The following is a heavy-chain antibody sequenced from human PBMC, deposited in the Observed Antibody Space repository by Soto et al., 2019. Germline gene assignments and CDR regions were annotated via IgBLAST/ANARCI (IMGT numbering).Heavy chain of an antibody. D-gene: IGHD2-2*02. V-gene: IGHV5-51*01. Sequence: GESLKISCQGSGYSFTTYWIGWVRQTPGKGLEWMGIIYPGDSDTRYSPSFQGQVTISADKSISTAYLQWSSLKASDTAIYYCARQLYCSSSSCYRAIDYWGQGTLVTVSS. J-gene: IGHJ4*02. CDR2: IYPGDSDT. CDR1: GYSFTTYW. CDR3: ARQLYCSSSSCYRAIDY.